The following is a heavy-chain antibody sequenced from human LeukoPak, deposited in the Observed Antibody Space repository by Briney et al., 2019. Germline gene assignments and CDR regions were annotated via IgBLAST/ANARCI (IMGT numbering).Heavy chain of an antibody. CDR3: ARSGYSGYDPTPFDY. J-gene: IGHJ4*02. CDR2: IIPIVGTA. Sequence: SVKVSCKASGGTFSSYAISWVRQAPGQGLEWMGGIIPIVGTANYAQKFQGRVTITTYESTSTAYMELSSLRSEDTAVYYCARSGYSGYDPTPFDYWGQGTLVTVSS. V-gene: IGHV1-69*05. D-gene: IGHD5-12*01. CDR1: GGTFSSYA.